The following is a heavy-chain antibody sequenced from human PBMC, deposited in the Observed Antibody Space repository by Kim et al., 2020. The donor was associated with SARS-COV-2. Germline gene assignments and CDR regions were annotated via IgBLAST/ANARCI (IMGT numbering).Heavy chain of an antibody. D-gene: IGHD1-1*01. CDR3: APHGPVRPAYNSFDP. CDR2: IYYSGST. Sequence: SETLSLTCTVSGGSISSSSYYWGWIRQPPGQGLEWIGSIYYSGSTYYTPSLQSPVTISADTSKNPFTLTLISVTAADTAVCYCAPHGPVRPAYNSFDPW. J-gene: IGHJ5*02. V-gene: IGHV4-39*06. CDR1: GGSISSSSYY.